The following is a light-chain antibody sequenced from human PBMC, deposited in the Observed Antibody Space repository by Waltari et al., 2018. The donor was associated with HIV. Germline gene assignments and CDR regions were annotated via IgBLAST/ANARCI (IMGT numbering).Light chain of an antibody. Sequence: SYVLTQPPSVSVAPGKTAMIPCGGNTIGSNSVIWYQQKSGQAPVLVIHFDTDRPSGIPERFSGSNSGNTATLTISRVEAEDEADYFCQVWVTNTENVVFGGGTKLTVL. CDR3: QVWVTNTENVV. CDR2: FDT. J-gene: IGLJ2*01. CDR1: TIGSNS. V-gene: IGLV3-21*01.